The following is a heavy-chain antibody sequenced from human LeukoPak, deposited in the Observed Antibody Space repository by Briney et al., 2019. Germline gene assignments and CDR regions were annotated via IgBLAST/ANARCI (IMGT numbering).Heavy chain of an antibody. D-gene: IGHD3-16*02. J-gene: IGHJ4*02. V-gene: IGHV4-34*01. CDR2: INHSGST. CDR1: GGSFSGYY. Sequence: SETLSLTCAVYGGSFSGYYWGWIRQPPGKGLEWIGEINHSGSTNYNPSLKSRVTISVDTSKNQFSLKLSSVTAADTAVYYCARDYYDYVWGSYRYKYYFDYWGQGTLVTVSS. CDR3: ARDYYDYVWGSYRYKYYFDY.